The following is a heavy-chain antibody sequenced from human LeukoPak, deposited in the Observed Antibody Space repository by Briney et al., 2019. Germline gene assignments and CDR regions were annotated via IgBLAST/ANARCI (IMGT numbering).Heavy chain of an antibody. Sequence: SETLSLTCTVSGGSISSSSYYWGWIRQPPGKGLEWIGEINHSGSTNYNPSLKSRVTISVDTSKNQFSLKLSSVTAADTAVYYCARQETWECSALIDYWGQGTLVTVSS. V-gene: IGHV4-39*01. J-gene: IGHJ4*02. D-gene: IGHD3-10*02. CDR1: GGSISSSSYY. CDR3: ARQETWECSALIDY. CDR2: INHSGST.